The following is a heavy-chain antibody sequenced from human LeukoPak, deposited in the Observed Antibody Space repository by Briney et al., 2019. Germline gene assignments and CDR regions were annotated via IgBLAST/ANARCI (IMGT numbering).Heavy chain of an antibody. J-gene: IGHJ3*02. CDR1: GFTFSSYA. CDR3: ARDQEGYCSGGSCYSPAFDI. V-gene: IGHV3-64*01. Sequence: GGSLRLSCAPSGFTFSSYAMHWVRQAPGKGLEYVSAISSNGGITYYAKSVKVRFTISRDNSKNTLYLQMGSLIAEEMAVYYCARDQEGYCSGGSCYSPAFDIWGQGTMVTVSS. D-gene: IGHD2-15*01. CDR2: ISSNGGIT.